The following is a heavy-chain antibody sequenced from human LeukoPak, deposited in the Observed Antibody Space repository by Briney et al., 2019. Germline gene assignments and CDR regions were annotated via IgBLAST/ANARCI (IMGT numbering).Heavy chain of an antibody. CDR3: ARRYSSSWYWFDP. CDR2: IDPSDSYS. J-gene: IGHJ5*02. Sequence: GESLRISCQGSGYIFANYWINWVRQMPGKGREWMGRIDPSDSYSNYGPSFQGQVTISADKSISTAYLQCSSLKASDTAMYYCARRYSSSWYWFDPWGQGTLVTVSS. D-gene: IGHD6-13*01. CDR1: GYIFANYW. V-gene: IGHV5-10-1*04.